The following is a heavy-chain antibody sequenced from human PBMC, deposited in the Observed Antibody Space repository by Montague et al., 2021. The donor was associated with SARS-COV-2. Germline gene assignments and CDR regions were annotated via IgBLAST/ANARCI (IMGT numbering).Heavy chain of an antibody. CDR2: INPTGSA. Sequence: SETLSLTCAVYSGSFSDFYWTWIRQSPGKGLEWIGEINPTGSATYNPSLKGRVTLSRDTSKYQFSLKLQSVTPADTAVYYCARRQVTISGFLIFIPAAEHLDGWGQGTSVTVPS. D-gene: IGHD3-3*01. J-gene: IGHJ3*01. CDR3: ARRQVTISGFLIFIPAAEHLDG. V-gene: IGHV4-34*01. CDR1: SGSFSDFY.